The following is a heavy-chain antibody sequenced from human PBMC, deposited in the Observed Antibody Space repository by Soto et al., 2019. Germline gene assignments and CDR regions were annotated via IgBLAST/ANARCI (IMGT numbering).Heavy chain of an antibody. D-gene: IGHD2-21*02. Sequence: ASVKVSCKASGYTFTSYGISWVRQAPGQGLEWMGWISAYNGNTNYAQKLQGRVTMTTDTSTSTAYMELRSLGSDDTAVHYCARARAHIVVVTAKGDAFDIWGQGTMVTVSS. CDR1: GYTFTSYG. J-gene: IGHJ3*02. V-gene: IGHV1-18*01. CDR3: ARARAHIVVVTAKGDAFDI. CDR2: ISAYNGNT.